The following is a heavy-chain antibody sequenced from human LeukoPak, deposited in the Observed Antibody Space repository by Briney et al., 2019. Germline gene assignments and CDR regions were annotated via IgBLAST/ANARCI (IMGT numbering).Heavy chain of an antibody. J-gene: IGHJ4*02. CDR2: ISYDGSNK. Sequence: GGSLRLSWAASGFTFSSYAMHWVRQAPGKGLEWVAVISYDGSNKYYADSVKGRFTISRDNSKNTLYLQMNSLRAEDTAVYYCARDEYSNYTGGWGQGTLVTVSS. D-gene: IGHD4-11*01. CDR1: GFTFSSYA. CDR3: ARDEYSNYTGG. V-gene: IGHV3-30-3*01.